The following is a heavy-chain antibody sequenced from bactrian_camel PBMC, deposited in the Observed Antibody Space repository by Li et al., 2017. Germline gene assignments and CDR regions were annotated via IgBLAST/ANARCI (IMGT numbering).Heavy chain of an antibody. CDR2: IESDGST. CDR1: GDTVGRYC. Sequence: HVQLVESGGGSVQVGGSLRLSCVASGDTVGRYCMGWFRQIPDKEREGVAGIESDGSTSYADSVKGRFTIYQDYARKMVTLQMTNVKPEDTAVYYCAVMFWNEYGPQICASPGGYWGQGTQVTVS. V-gene: IGHV3S56*01. J-gene: IGHJ4*01. D-gene: IGHD3*01. CDR3: AVMFWNEYGPQICASPGGY.